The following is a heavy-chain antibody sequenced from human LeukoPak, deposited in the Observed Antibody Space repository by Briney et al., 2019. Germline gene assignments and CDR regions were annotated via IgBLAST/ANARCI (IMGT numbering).Heavy chain of an antibody. CDR2: INHSGST. V-gene: IGHV4-34*01. CDR3: ARGRGLVVVAASFDY. J-gene: IGHJ4*02. CDR1: GFTFTTYA. D-gene: IGHD2-15*01. Sequence: KSGGSLRLSCAASGFTFTTYAMSWVRQPPGKGLEWIGEINHSGSTNYNPSLKSRVTISVDTSKNQFSLKLSSVTAADTAVYYCARGRGLVVVAASFDYWGQGTLVTVSS.